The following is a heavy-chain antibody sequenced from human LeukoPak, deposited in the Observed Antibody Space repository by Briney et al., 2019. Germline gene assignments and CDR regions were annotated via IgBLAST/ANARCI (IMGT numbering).Heavy chain of an antibody. Sequence: PGGSLRLSCAPSGFFVSSNYMSWVRQAPGKGLEWVSAISGSGGSTYYADSVKGRFTISRDNSKNTLYLQMNSLRAEDTAVYYCAKDAVYDYYDSSGYSDYWGQGTLVTVSS. CDR3: AKDAVYDYYDSSGYSDY. J-gene: IGHJ4*02. V-gene: IGHV3-23*01. CDR1: GFFVSSNY. D-gene: IGHD3-22*01. CDR2: ISGSGGST.